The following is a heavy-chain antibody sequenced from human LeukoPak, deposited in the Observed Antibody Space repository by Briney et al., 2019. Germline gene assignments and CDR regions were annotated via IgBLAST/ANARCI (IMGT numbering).Heavy chain of an antibody. J-gene: IGHJ4*02. CDR3: ARGYGSGSYRLWFDY. D-gene: IGHD3-10*01. V-gene: IGHV1-18*01. CDR1: GYTFTSYG. CDR2: ISAYNGNT. Sequence: ASVKVSCKASGYTFTSYGISWVRQAPGQGLEWMGWISAYNGNTNYAQKLQGRVTMTTDTSTSTAYMELRSLRSEDTAVYYCARGYGSGSYRLWFDYWGQGTLVTVSS.